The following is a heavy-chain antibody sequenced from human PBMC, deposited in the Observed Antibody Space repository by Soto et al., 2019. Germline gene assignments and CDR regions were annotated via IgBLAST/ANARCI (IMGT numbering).Heavy chain of an antibody. CDR1: GGSISSYY. CDR2: IYYSGST. V-gene: IGHV4-59*01. Sequence: SETLSLTCTVSGGSISSYYWSWIRQPPGKGLEWIGYIYYSGSTNYNPSLKSRVTISVDTSKNQFSLKLSSVTAADTAVYYCARLPNHDFRSGPWGQGSLVIVSS. CDR3: ARLPNHDFRSGP. D-gene: IGHD3-3*01. J-gene: IGHJ5*02.